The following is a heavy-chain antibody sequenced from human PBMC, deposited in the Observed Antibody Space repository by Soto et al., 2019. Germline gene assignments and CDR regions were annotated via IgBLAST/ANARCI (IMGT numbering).Heavy chain of an antibody. CDR1: GDRVSSNSAA. J-gene: IGHJ6*02. V-gene: IGHV6-1*01. Sequence: PSQTLSLTCAISGDRVSSNSAAWNWIRQSPSRGLEWLGRTYYRSKWYNDYAVSVKSRITINPDTSKNQFSLQLNSVTPEDTAVYYCARGIAVAGNQVWYYYYGMDVWGQGTTVTVSS. D-gene: IGHD6-19*01. CDR3: ARGIAVAGNQVWYYYYGMDV. CDR2: TYYRSKWYN.